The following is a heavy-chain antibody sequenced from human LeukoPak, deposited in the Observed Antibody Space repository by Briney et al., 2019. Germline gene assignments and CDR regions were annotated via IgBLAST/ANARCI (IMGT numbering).Heavy chain of an antibody. Sequence: GGSLRLSCAASGFTFSSYWMSWVCQAPGKGLEWVGRIKSKTDGGTTDYAAPVKGRFTISRDDSKNTLYLQMNSLKTEDTAVYYCTTGTIRPYLFDYWGQGTLVTVSS. J-gene: IGHJ4*02. V-gene: IGHV3-15*01. CDR3: TTGTIRPYLFDY. CDR2: IKSKTDGGTT. CDR1: GFTFSSYW. D-gene: IGHD2-8*01.